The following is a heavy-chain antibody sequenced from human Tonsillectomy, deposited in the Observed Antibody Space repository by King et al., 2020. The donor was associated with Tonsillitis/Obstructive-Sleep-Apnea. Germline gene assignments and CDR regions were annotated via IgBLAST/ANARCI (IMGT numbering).Heavy chain of an antibody. Sequence: GQLVQSGAEVKKPGESLKISCEGFGYTFSTYWIAWVRQMPGKGLEWMGIIYPGDSDTRYSPSFQGQVTISVDESISTAYLQWTSLKASDTAMYYCARPYYFNSLAAFDIWGQGTMVTVSS. CDR3: ARPYYFNSLAAFDI. D-gene: IGHD3-10*01. CDR2: IYPGDSDT. J-gene: IGHJ3*02. CDR1: GYTFSTYW. V-gene: IGHV5-51*03.